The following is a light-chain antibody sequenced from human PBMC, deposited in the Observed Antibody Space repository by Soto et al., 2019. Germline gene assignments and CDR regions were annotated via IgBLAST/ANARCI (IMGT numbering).Light chain of an antibody. CDR1: QSVSSSH. Sequence: EVELTQSPGTLSLSPGERATLSCRDSQSVSSSHLAWYQQKRGQAPRLLIYDTSTRATGIPDRFSGSGSGTDFTLTISRLEPEDFAVYHCQQYGASPWTFGQGTKVEVK. CDR3: QQYGASPWT. J-gene: IGKJ1*01. CDR2: DTS. V-gene: IGKV3-20*01.